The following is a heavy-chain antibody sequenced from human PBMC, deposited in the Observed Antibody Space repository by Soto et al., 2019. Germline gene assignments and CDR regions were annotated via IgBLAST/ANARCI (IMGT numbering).Heavy chain of an antibody. D-gene: IGHD4-17*01. Sequence: QVQLVQSGAEVKKPGASVKVSCKASGYTFTGYYMHWVRQAPGQGREWMGWINPNSGGTNYAKKFQGRVTMTRDTSIRTAYMELSRLRSDETAVSYCARAIVGRMTPVTRGATGDYWGQGTLVTVSS. V-gene: IGHV1-2*02. CDR1: GYTFTGYY. CDR3: ARAIVGRMTPVTRGATGDY. CDR2: INPNSGGT. J-gene: IGHJ4*02.